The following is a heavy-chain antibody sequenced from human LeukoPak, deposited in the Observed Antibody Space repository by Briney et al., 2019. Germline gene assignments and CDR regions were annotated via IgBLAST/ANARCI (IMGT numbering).Heavy chain of an antibody. D-gene: IGHD2-21*02. J-gene: IGHJ4*02. CDR1: GGSFSGYY. CDR2: IYSGGST. Sequence: ETLSLTWAVYGGSFSGYYWSWVRQAPGKGLEWVSVIYSGGSTYYADSVKGRFTISRDNSKNTLYLQMNSLRAEDTAVYYCARVLSCGGDCYPLPGADDYWGQGTLVTVSS. CDR3: ARVLSCGGDCYPLPGADDY. V-gene: IGHV3-66*01.